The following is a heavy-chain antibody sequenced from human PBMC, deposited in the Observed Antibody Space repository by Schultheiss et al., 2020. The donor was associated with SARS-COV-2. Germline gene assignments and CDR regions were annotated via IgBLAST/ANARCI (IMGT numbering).Heavy chain of an antibody. D-gene: IGHD1-14*01. J-gene: IGHJ4*02. CDR1: GFTFSSYA. CDR3: TTRASNSRDY. Sequence: GESLKISCAASGFTFSSYAMHWVRQAPGKGLEWVSAISGSGGSTYYADSVKGRFTISRDNSKNTLYLQMNSLKTEDTAVYYCTTRASNSRDYWGQGTLVTVSS. CDR2: ISGSGGST. V-gene: IGHV3-23*01.